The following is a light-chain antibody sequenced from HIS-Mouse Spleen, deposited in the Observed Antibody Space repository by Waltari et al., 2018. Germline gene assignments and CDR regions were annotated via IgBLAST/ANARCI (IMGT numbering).Light chain of an antibody. CDR2: EDS. CDR1: ALPKKY. V-gene: IGLV3-10*01. Sequence: SYELTQPPSVSVSPGQTARIPCSGDALPKKYAYWYQQKSGHAPVLVIYEDSKRPSGIPERVSGSSSGTMATLTISGAQVEDEADYYCYSTDSSGNHRVFGGGTKLTVL. J-gene: IGLJ2*01. CDR3: YSTDSSGNHRV.